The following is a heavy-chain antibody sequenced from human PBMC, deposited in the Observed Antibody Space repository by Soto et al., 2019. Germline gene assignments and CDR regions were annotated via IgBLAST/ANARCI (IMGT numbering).Heavy chain of an antibody. CDR1: GFTFSSYA. D-gene: IGHD1-26*01. V-gene: IGHV3-30-3*01. CDR2: ISYDGSNK. CDR3: ARDQSGSYYYGMDV. Sequence: HPGGSLRLSCAASGFTFSSYAMHWVRRAPGKGLEWVAVISYDGSNKYYADSVKGRFTISRDNSKNTLYLQMNSLRAEDTAVYYCARDQSGSYYYGMDVWGQGTTVTVSS. J-gene: IGHJ6*02.